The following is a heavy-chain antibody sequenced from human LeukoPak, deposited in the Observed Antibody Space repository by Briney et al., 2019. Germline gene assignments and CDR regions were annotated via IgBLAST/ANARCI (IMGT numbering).Heavy chain of an antibody. CDR1: RFTFSSYG. J-gene: IGHJ3*02. CDR2: IWSDGINK. CDR3: AKERKPFDAFDI. V-gene: IGHV3-33*06. Sequence: GGSLRLSCAASRFTFSSYGMHWVRQAPGKGLEWVAVIWSDGINKFYADSVRGRFTFSRDNSKNTLSLQMNSLRAEDTAVYYCAKERKPFDAFDIWGQGTMVTVSS.